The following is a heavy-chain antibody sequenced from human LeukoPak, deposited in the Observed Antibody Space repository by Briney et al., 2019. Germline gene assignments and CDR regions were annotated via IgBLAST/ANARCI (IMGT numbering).Heavy chain of an antibody. CDR3: TRGWDSSGYFLPLDY. J-gene: IGHJ4*02. Sequence: GGSLRLSCTASGFTFSGSAMHWVRQASGKGLEWIGRIRSKANSYATAYAASVKGRFTISRDDSKNTAYLQMNSLKTKDTAVYYCTRGWDSSGYFLPLDYWGQGTLATVPS. D-gene: IGHD3-22*01. V-gene: IGHV3-73*01. CDR1: GFTFSGSA. CDR2: IRSKANSYAT.